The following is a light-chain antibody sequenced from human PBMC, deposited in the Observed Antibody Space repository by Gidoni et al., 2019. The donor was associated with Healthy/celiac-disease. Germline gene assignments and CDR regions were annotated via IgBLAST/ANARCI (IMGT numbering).Light chain of an antibody. Sequence: DIVLTQSPGTLSLSPGERATLSCRASPRVSSSYLAWYQQKPGQAPRHLIYGASSMATGIPDRFSGSGSGTDFTLTISRLEPEDFAVYYCQQYGSSPRTFGQGTKVEIK. CDR2: GAS. CDR3: QQYGSSPRT. CDR1: PRVSSSY. V-gene: IGKV3-20*01. J-gene: IGKJ1*01.